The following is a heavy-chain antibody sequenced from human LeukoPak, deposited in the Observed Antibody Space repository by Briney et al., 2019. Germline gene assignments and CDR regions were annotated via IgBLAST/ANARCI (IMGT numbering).Heavy chain of an antibody. Sequence: GGSLRLSCAASGFIFSSYAMHWVRQAPGKGLEWVAVISYDGSNKYYADSVKGRFTISRDNSKNTLYLQMNSLRAEDTAVYYCARDRDTSNYYYMDVWGKGTTVTVSS. J-gene: IGHJ6*03. CDR2: ISYDGSNK. V-gene: IGHV3-30*01. D-gene: IGHD5-18*01. CDR1: GFIFSSYA. CDR3: ARDRDTSNYYYMDV.